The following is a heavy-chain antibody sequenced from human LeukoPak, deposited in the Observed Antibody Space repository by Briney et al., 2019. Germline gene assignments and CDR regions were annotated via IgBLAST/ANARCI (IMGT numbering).Heavy chain of an antibody. V-gene: IGHV1-8*01. Sequence: ASVKVSCKASGYTFTSYDINWVRQATGQGLEWMGWMNPNSGNTGYAQKFQGRVTMTRNTPISTAYMELSSLRSEDTAVYYCARASKGVLRYFDWHPADWFDPWGQGTLVTVSS. CDR3: ARASKGVLRYFDWHPADWFDP. D-gene: IGHD3-9*01. CDR2: MNPNSGNT. CDR1: GYTFTSYD. J-gene: IGHJ5*02.